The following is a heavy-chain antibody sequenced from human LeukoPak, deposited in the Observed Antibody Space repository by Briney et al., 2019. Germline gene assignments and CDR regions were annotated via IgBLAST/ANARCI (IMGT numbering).Heavy chain of an antibody. D-gene: IGHD1-1*01. CDR3: ARGRRTGTAFLDY. Sequence: ASVKVSCKASGYTFTGYYMHWVRQALGQGLEWMGWINPNSGGTNYAQKFQGRVTMTRDTSISTAYMELSRLRSDDTAVYYCARGRRTGTAFLDYWGQGTLVTVSS. CDR1: GYTFTGYY. V-gene: IGHV1-2*02. CDR2: INPNSGGT. J-gene: IGHJ4*02.